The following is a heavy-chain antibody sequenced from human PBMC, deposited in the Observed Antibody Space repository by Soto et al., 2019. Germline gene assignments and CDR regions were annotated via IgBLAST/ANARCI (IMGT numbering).Heavy chain of an antibody. D-gene: IGHD2-2*01. Sequence: EVRLLESGGGLVQPGGSLRLSCVASGFTFSNYAMSWVRQAPGKGLEWVSVVTGRSSSTYYADSVEGRFIISRDNSRNTLFLQLNSLGPDDTAVYYCPKHLPSKKNQRRWADAFHIWGQGTILTVSS. CDR1: GFTFSNYA. CDR2: VTGRSSST. J-gene: IGHJ3*02. V-gene: IGHV3-23*01. CDR3: PKHLPSKKNQRRWADAFHI.